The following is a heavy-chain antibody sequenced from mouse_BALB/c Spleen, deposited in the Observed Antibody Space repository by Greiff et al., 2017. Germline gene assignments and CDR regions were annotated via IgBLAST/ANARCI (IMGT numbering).Heavy chain of an antibody. D-gene: IGHD3-2*02. V-gene: IGHV5-9-4*01. CDR3: ARVQGHWYFDV. CDR1: GFTFSSYA. Sequence: DVMLVESGGGLVKPGGSLKLSCAASGFTFSSYAMSWVRQSPEKRLEWVAEISSGGSYTYYPDTVTGRFTISRDNAKNTLYLEMSSLRSEDTAMYYCARVQGHWYFDVWGAGTTVTVSS. CDR2: ISSGGSYT. J-gene: IGHJ1*01.